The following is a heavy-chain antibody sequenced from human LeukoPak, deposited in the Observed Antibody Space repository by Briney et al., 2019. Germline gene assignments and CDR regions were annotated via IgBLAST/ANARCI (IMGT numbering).Heavy chain of an antibody. D-gene: IGHD4-17*01. CDR2: INHSGST. V-gene: IGHV4-34*01. J-gene: IGHJ4*02. CDR1: GGSFSGYY. Sequence: SETLSLTCAVYGGSFSGYYWSWIRQPPGKGLEWIGEINHSGSTNYNPSLKSRVTISVDTSKNQFSLKLSSVTAADTAVYYCARPSIDYGDYVHYFDYWGQGTLVTVSS. CDR3: ARPSIDYGDYVHYFDY.